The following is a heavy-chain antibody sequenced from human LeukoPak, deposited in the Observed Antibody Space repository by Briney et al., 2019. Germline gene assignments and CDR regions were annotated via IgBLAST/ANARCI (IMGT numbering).Heavy chain of an antibody. CDR3: ASPLRDY. V-gene: IGHV4-34*01. CDR1: GGSFSGYY. CDR2: INHSGST. J-gene: IGHJ4*02. D-gene: IGHD4-17*01. Sequence: PSKTLSLTCAVYGGSFSGYYWSWVRQPPGKGLEWIGEINHSGSTNYNPSLKSRVTISVDTSKNQFSLKLSSVTAADTAVYYCASPLRDYWGQGTLVTVSS.